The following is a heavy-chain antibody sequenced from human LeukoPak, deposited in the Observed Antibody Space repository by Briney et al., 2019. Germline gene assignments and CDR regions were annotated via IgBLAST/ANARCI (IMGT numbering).Heavy chain of an antibody. D-gene: IGHD2-2*02. CDR1: GGTFSSYA. V-gene: IGHV1-69*01. Sequence: LVKVSCKASGGTFSSYAISWVRQAPGQGLEWMGGIIPIFGTANYAQKFQGRVTITADESTSTAYMELSSLRSEDTAVYYCARAPGGRYCSSTSCYTAVDYWGQGTLVTVSS. CDR3: ARAPGGRYCSSTSCYTAVDY. CDR2: IIPIFGTA. J-gene: IGHJ4*02.